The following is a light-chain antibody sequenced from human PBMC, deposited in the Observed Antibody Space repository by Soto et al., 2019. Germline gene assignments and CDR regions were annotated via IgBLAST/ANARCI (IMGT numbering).Light chain of an antibody. Sequence: QAVVTQEPSLTVSPGGTVTLTCGSSTGAATNGHYPYGFQQKPGQAPRTLIYDTTNRHSWTPARFSGSLLGGKAALTLSGAQPEDEAEYYCLLSYNGPYVFGTGTKVTVL. CDR2: DTT. V-gene: IGLV7-46*01. CDR3: LLSYNGPYV. J-gene: IGLJ1*01. CDR1: TGAATNGHY.